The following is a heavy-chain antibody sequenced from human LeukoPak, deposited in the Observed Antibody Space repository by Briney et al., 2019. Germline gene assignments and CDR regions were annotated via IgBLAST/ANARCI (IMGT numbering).Heavy chain of an antibody. CDR2: IYSGGST. D-gene: IGHD5-18*01. Sequence: PGGSLRLSCAASGFTVSSNYMSWVRQAPGKGLEWVSVIYSGGSTYYADSVKGRFTISRDNSKNTLYLQMNSLRAEDTAVYYCAREMWDSYGYVDYWGQGTPVAVSS. CDR3: AREMWDSYGYVDY. V-gene: IGHV3-66*01. J-gene: IGHJ4*02. CDR1: GFTVSSNY.